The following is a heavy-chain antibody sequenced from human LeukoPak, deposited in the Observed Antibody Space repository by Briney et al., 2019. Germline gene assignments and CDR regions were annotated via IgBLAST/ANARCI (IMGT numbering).Heavy chain of an antibody. J-gene: IGHJ5*02. CDR3: ARGSSGWYNWFDP. D-gene: IGHD6-19*01. Sequence: SVKVSCKASGGPFSNYAISWVPQAPGQGLEWMGGIIPIFGTANYAQKFQGRVTITADESTSTAHMELSSLRSEGTAVYYCARGSSGWYNWFDPWGEGTLCTVSS. V-gene: IGHV1-69*01. CDR1: GGPFSNYA. CDR2: IIPIFGTA.